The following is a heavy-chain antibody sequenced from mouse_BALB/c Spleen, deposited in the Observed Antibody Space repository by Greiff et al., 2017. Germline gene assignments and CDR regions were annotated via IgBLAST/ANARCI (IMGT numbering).Heavy chain of an antibody. CDR2: IDPENGDT. Sequence: EVKLQESGAELVRSGASVKLSCTASGFNIKDYYMHWVKQRPEQGLEWIGWIDPENGDTEYAPKFQGKATMTADTSSNTAYLQLSSLTSEDTAVYYCNRYDYAMDYWGQGTSVTVSS. D-gene: IGHD2-14*01. J-gene: IGHJ4*01. CDR3: NRYDYAMDY. V-gene: IGHV14-4*02. CDR1: GFNIKDYY.